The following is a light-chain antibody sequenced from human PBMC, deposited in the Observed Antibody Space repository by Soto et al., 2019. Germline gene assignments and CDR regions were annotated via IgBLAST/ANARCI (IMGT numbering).Light chain of an antibody. J-gene: IGLJ2*01. V-gene: IGLV2-14*03. CDR1: SSDVGGYNY. CDR2: DVT. Sequence: QSALTQPASVSGSPGQSITISCTGTSSDVGGYNYVSWYQQHPGKAPQLIIYDVTNRPSGVSNRFSGSTSGNTASLTVSGLQAEDEADYYCSSYTSSSTYVVFGGWTKLTVL. CDR3: SSYTSSSTYVV.